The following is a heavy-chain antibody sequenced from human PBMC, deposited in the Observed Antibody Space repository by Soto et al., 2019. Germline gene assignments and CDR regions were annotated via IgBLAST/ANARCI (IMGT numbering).Heavy chain of an antibody. CDR3: ARRLWFGEFNYYYGMDV. D-gene: IGHD3-10*01. V-gene: IGHV4-39*01. J-gene: IGHJ6*02. CDR2: IYYSGST. CDR1: GFSLSTSGVG. Sequence: LVNPTQTLTRTCNFSGFSLSTSGVGVGWIRKPTGKGLEWIGSIYYSGSTYYNPSLKSRVTISVDTSKNQFSLKLSSVTAADTAVYYCARRLWFGEFNYYYGMDVWGQGTTVTVSS.